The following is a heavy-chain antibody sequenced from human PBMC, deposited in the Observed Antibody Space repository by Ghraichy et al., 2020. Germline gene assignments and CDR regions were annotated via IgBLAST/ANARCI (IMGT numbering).Heavy chain of an antibody. J-gene: IGHJ5*02. CDR3: AKVGMADYNWNDIFGNWFDP. CDR1: GFTFSSSA. D-gene: IGHD1-20*01. CDR2: ISGSGGST. V-gene: IGHV3-23*01. Sequence: GGSLRLSCVASGFTFSSSAMSWVRQAPGKGLEWVSTISGSGGSTSYTDSVKGRFTVSRDNSNNTLYLQMNTLRAEDTAVYCCAKVGMADYNWNDIFGNWFDPWGQGALVTVSS.